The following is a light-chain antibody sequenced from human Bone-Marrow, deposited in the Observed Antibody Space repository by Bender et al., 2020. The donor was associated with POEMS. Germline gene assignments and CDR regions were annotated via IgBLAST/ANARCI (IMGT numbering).Light chain of an antibody. CDR1: SGNIASSY. J-gene: IGLJ3*02. CDR2: DDD. V-gene: IGLV6-57*02. CDR3: QSQDKTIWV. Sequence: LTQPHSVSESPGKTVTISCTASSGNIASSYVQWFQQRPGSAPTTVIYDDDQRPSGVPDRFSGSIDRSSNSASLTISGLKTEDEADYYCQSQDKTIWVFGGGTKLTVL.